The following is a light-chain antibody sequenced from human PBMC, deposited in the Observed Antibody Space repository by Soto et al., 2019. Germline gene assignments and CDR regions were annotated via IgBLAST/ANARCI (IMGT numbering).Light chain of an antibody. J-gene: IGKJ4*01. Sequence: DIVMTQSPDSLAVALGERATINCKSSQSVLHSSNNKNYLTWYQQKPGQPPKLLIYWASTRESGVPDRFSGSGSGTDFTLTISSLQAEDVAVYYCQQSYTLPLTFGGGTKVDIK. V-gene: IGKV4-1*01. CDR3: QQSYTLPLT. CDR2: WAS. CDR1: QSVLHSSNNKNY.